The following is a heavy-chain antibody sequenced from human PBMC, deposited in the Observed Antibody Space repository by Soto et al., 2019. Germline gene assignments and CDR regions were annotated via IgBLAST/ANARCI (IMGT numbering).Heavy chain of an antibody. Sequence: PSETLSLTCTVSGGSISSYYWSWIRQPPGKGLEWIGYIYYSGSTNYNPSLKSRVTISVDTSKNQFSLKLSSVTAADTAVYYCSRARIGYYPRYFDYWGQGTLVTVSS. D-gene: IGHD3-22*01. CDR2: IYYSGST. V-gene: IGHV4-59*01. CDR1: GGSISSYY. CDR3: SRARIGYYPRYFDY. J-gene: IGHJ4*02.